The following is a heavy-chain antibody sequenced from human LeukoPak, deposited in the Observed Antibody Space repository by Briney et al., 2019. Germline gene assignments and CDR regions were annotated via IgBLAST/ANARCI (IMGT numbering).Heavy chain of an antibody. CDR1: GFTSSNYF. D-gene: IGHD2/OR15-2a*01. J-gene: IGHJ4*02. Sequence: PGGSLRLSCTASGFTSSNYFMHWVRQVPGEGPVWVSRITGDGSSTSYADSVKGRFTISRDNAKNTLYLQMNSLRAEDTALYYCVRLYAYWGQGTLVTVSS. CDR3: VRLYAY. V-gene: IGHV3-74*01. CDR2: ITGDGSST.